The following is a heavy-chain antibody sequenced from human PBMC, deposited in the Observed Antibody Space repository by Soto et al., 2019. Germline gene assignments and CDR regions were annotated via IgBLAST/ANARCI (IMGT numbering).Heavy chain of an antibody. V-gene: IGHV1-18*01. D-gene: IGHD3-10*01. CDR1: GYTFTSYG. J-gene: IGHJ6*03. CDR3: ARSLNEVLWFGEFSSYKDV. CDR2: ISAYNDNT. Sequence: ASVKVSCKASGYTFTSYGISWVRQAPGQGLEWMGWISAYNDNTNYAQKLQGRVTMTTDTSTSTAYMELRSLRSDDTAVYYCARSLNEVLWFGEFSSYKDVWGKGTTVTVSS.